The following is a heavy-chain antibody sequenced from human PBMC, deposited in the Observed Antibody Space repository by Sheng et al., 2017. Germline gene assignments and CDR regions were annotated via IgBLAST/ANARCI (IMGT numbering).Heavy chain of an antibody. V-gene: IGHV5-51*03. CDR3: ARSLTTTVSEPDA. D-gene: IGHD4-4*01. CDR1: GYSFTNYW. J-gene: IGHJ6*04. Sequence: EVQMVQSGAEVKKPGESLKISCKGSGYSFTNYWIGWVRQMPGKGLEWMGIIYPGDSETRYSPSFQGQVTISADKSINTAYLQWSSLKASDTAMYYCARSLTTTVSEPDAWGNGTAVIVSS. CDR2: IYPGDSET.